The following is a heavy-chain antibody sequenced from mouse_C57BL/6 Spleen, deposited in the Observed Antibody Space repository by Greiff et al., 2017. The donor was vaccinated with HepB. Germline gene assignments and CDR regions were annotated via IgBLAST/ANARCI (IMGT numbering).Heavy chain of an antibody. J-gene: IGHJ4*01. CDR3: ARRGDYAMDY. CDR2: INPYNGGT. V-gene: IGHV1-19*01. CDR1: GYTFTDYY. Sequence: VHVKQSGPVLVKPGASVKMSCKASGYTFTDYYMNWVKQSHGKSLEWIGVINPYNGGTSYNQKFKGKATLTVDKSSSTAYMELNSLTSEDSAVYYCARRGDYAMDYWGQGTSVTVSS.